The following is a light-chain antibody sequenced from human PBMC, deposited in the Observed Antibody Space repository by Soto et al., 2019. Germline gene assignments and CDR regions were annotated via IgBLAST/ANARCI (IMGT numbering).Light chain of an antibody. V-gene: IGKV1-5*01. CDR3: QQYTTYPYT. Sequence: DIQMTQSPSTLSASVGDRVTITCRASQSVTNWLAWYQQKPGKAPNLLFYDASMLQSGIPSRFSGSGSGTEFTLTIISLQPDDFATYYCQQYTTYPYTFGQGTKLEIK. CDR2: DAS. J-gene: IGKJ2*01. CDR1: QSVTNW.